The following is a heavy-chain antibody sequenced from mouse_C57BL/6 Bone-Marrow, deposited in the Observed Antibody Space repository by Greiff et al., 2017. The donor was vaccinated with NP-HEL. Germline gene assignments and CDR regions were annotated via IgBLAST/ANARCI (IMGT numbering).Heavy chain of an antibody. D-gene: IGHD2-2*01. CDR1: GYTFTSYW. CDR2: IHPNSGST. V-gene: IGHV1-64*01. Sequence: VKLQQPGAELVKPGASVKLSCKASGYTFTSYWMHWVKQRPGHGLEWIGMIHPNSGSTNYNEKFKSKATLTADKSSSTAYMQLSSLTAEDSAVYDCASGLLWIRRRDDYARDYWGQGTSVTVSS. J-gene: IGHJ4*01. CDR3: ASGLLWIRRRDDYARDY.